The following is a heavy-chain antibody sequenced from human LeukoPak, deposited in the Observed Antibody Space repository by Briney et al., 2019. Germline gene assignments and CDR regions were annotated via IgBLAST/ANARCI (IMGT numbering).Heavy chain of an antibody. CDR1: GGSFSGYY. J-gene: IGHJ4*02. CDR2: INHSGST. Sequence: SETLSLTCAVYGGSFSGYYWSWIRQPPGKGLEWIGEINHSGSTNYNPSLKSRVTISVDTSKSQFSLKLSSVTAADTAVYYCARGGDSYYYDSGGRVDYWGQGTLVTVSS. D-gene: IGHD3-22*01. CDR3: ARGGDSYYYDSGGRVDY. V-gene: IGHV4-34*01.